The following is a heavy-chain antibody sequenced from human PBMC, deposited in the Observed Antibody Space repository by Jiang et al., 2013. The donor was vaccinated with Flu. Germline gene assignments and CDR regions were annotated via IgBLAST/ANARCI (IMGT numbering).Heavy chain of an antibody. J-gene: IGHJ4*02. CDR1: RFTFSNAW. CDR3: ATDRVTAGYSSGWYHPLDY. CDR2: IKPKTDGGTT. D-gene: IGHD6-19*01. Sequence: VQLLESGGGLVKPGGSLRLSCVGSRFTFSNAWMIWVRQAPGKGLEWVGRIKPKTDGGTTEYGAPVKGRFTISRDDSRNTVYLQMNGLKTEDTALYYCATDRVTAGYSSGWYHPLDYWGQ. V-gene: IGHV3-15*01.